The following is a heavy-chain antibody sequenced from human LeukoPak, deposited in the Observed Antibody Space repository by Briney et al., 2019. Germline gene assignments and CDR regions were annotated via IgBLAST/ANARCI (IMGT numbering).Heavy chain of an antibody. V-gene: IGHV3-30*02. CDR3: ARDMVREPYYFDY. CDR1: GFTFLSYG. D-gene: IGHD3-10*01. CDR2: IRYDGSNK. Sequence: PGGSLRLSCAASGFTFLSYGMHWVRQAPGKGLEWVAFIRYDGSNKYYADSVKGRFTISRDNAKNSLYLQMNSLRAEDTAAYYCARDMVREPYYFDYWGQGTLVTVSS. J-gene: IGHJ4*02.